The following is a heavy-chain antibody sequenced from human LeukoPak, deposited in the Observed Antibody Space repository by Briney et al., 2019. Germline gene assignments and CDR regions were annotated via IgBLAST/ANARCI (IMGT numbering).Heavy chain of an antibody. CDR2: ISRSSSYI. J-gene: IGHJ4*02. CDR1: GFTFSSSS. V-gene: IGHV3-21*06. CDR3: AREGGYCSGGSCPFFDY. Sequence: TGGSLRLFCAASGFTFSSSSMNWVRQAPGKGPGFVSSISRSSSYIYYADSVKGRFTISRDDAKNSLFLQMNSLTAEDTAVYSCAREGGYCSGGSCPFFDYWGQGTLVTVSS. D-gene: IGHD2-15*01.